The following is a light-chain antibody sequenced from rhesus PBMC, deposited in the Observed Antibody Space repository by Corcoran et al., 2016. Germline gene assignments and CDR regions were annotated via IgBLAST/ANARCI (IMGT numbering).Light chain of an antibody. V-gene: IGKV3-42*03. CDR2: GAS. CDR1: QSVSSN. J-gene: IGKJ4*01. CDR3: QQYSNWPLT. Sequence: EIVMTQSPATLSLSPGERATLSCRASQSVSSNLAWYQQNPGQAPSLLIYGASSRATGIPDRFSGSGSGTDFTLTISSLEPEDFAGYYCQQYSNWPLTFGGGTKVEIK.